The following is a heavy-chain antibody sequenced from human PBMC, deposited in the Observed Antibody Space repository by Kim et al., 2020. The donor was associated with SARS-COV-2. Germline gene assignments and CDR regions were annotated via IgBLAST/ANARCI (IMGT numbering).Heavy chain of an antibody. CDR3: ARQQRYTNCWYVAL. CDR1: GGSLSSSSYY. J-gene: IGHJ2*01. V-gene: IGHV4-39*01. Sequence: SETLSLTCTVSGGSLSSSSYYWGWIRPPPGQGLEWLGTAYYIGNTYSNPYLKSRVTLSVDTSKNQFSLKPGSVTAADTAVYYCARQQRYTNCWYVAL. D-gene: IGHD1-1*01. CDR2: AYYIGNT.